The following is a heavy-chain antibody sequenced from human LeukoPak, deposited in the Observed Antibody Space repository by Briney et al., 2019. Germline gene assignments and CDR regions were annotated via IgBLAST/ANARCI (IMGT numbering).Heavy chain of an antibody. J-gene: IGHJ4*02. CDR3: ARAEYYGSGSYYNDY. V-gene: IGHV1-69*04. Sequence: SVKVSCKASGGTFSSYAISWVRQAPGQGLEWMGRIIPTLGIANYAQKFQGRVTITADKSTSTAYMELSSLRSEDTAVYYCARAEYYGSGSYYNDYWGQGTLVTVSS. CDR2: IIPTLGIA. D-gene: IGHD3-10*01. CDR1: GGTFSSYA.